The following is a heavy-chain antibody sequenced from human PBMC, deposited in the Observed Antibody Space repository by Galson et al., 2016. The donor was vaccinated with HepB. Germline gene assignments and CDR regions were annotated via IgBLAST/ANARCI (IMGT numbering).Heavy chain of an antibody. CDR1: GYAFPSYG. CDR2: ISGYNGDT. V-gene: IGHV1-18*01. CDR3: ARVLSGTLDY. Sequence: SVKVSCKASGYAFPSYGISWVRQAPGQGLEWLGWISGYNGDTKYPQRFQGRVTMTTDTSTTTAYMELRRLRSDDPAVYFCARVLSGTLDYWSPGTLLTVSS. J-gene: IGHJ4*02. D-gene: IGHD3-10*01.